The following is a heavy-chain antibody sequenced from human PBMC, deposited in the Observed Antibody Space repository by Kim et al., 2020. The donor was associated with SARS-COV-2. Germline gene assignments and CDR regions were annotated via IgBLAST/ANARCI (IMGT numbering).Heavy chain of an antibody. CDR3: ARGSTIIVPAAFDWFDP. CDR2: INHSGST. Sequence: SETLSLTCAVYGGSFSGYYWSWIRQPQGKGLERIGEINHSGSTNYNPSLKSRVTISVATSKNQFSLKLSSVTAADTAVYYCARGSTIIVPAAFDWFDPWGQGTLVTVSS. D-gene: IGHD2-2*01. V-gene: IGHV4-34*01. CDR1: GGSFSGYY. J-gene: IGHJ5*02.